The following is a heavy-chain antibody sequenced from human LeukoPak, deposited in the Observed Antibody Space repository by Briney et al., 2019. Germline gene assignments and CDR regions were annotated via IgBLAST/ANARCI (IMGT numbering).Heavy chain of an antibody. J-gene: IGHJ4*02. D-gene: IGHD2/OR15-2a*01. V-gene: IGHV4-34*01. CDR2: INHSGST. CDR3: ARPNRSRRFFDY. Sequence: PSETLSLTCAVYGGSFSGYYWSWLRQPPGKGLEWIGEINHSGSTNYNPSLKSRVTISVDKSKNQFSLKLSSVTAADTAVYYCARPNRSRRFFDYWGQGTLVTVSS. CDR1: GGSFSGYY.